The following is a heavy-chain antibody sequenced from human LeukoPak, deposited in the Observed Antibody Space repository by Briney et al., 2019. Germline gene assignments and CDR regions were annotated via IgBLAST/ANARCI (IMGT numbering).Heavy chain of an antibody. Sequence: GASVKVSCKASGFTFTSYYMHWVRQAPGQGLEWMGIINPSGGSTSYAQKFQGRVTMTRDMSTSTVYMELSSLRSEDTAVYYCARVTITGTTQADYWGQGTLVTVSS. CDR1: GFTFTSYY. J-gene: IGHJ4*02. D-gene: IGHD1-20*01. CDR2: INPSGGST. CDR3: ARVTITGTTQADY. V-gene: IGHV1-46*01.